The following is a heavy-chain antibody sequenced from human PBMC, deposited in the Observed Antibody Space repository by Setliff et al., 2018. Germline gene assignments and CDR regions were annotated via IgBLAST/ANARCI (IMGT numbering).Heavy chain of an antibody. D-gene: IGHD6-6*01. J-gene: IGHJ6*04. CDR1: GGSISSGGYY. CDR3: AREYSSSSNVLDV. V-gene: IGHV4-31*03. CDR2: IYYKGTT. Sequence: SETLSLTCTVSGGSISSGGYYWSWIRQHPGKGLEWIGYIYYKGTTYYNPSLKSRVAISLDTSQNHFSLKLSSVTAADTAVYYCAREYSSSSNVLDVWGKGTTVTVSS.